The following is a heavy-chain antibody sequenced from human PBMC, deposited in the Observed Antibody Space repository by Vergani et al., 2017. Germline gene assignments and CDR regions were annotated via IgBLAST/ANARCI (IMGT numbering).Heavy chain of an antibody. CDR1: GGSISSSSYY. V-gene: IGHV4-39*07. J-gene: IGHJ4*02. CDR3: ARDRLAHSSGWYGVFDY. Sequence: QLQLQESGPGLVKPSETLSLTCTVSGGSISSSSYYWGWIRQPPGKGLEWIGSIYYSGRTYYNPSLKSRVTISVDTSKNQFSLKLSSVTAADTAVYYCARDRLAHSSGWYGVFDYWGQGTLVTVSS. CDR2: IYYSGRT. D-gene: IGHD6-19*01.